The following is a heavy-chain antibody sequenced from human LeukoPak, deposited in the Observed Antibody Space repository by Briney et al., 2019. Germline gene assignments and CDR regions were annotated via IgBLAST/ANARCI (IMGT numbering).Heavy chain of an antibody. CDR1: GFTFSSYG. J-gene: IGHJ6*02. Sequence: GGSLRLSCAASGFTFSSYGMHWVRQAPGKGLEWVAFIRYDGSNKYYADSVKGRFTISRDNSKNTLYLQMNSLRAEDTAVYYCARAPPNRDSSAKNRGYYYYYGMDVWGQGTTVTVSS. CDR2: IRYDGSNK. CDR3: ARAPPNRDSSAKNRGYYYYYGMDV. V-gene: IGHV3-30*02. D-gene: IGHD3-22*01.